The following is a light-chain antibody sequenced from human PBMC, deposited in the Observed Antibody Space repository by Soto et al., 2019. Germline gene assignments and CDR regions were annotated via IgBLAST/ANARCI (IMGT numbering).Light chain of an antibody. CDR2: AAS. CDR3: QQYDISPWT. J-gene: IGKJ1*01. Sequence: EIVMTQSPATLYVSPGERATLSCRASQGVGSNLAWYQHKPGQAPRLLIYAASFRASGIPGRFSGSGSGTEFTLTISSLQSEDFAVYYCQQYDISPWTFGQGTKVEI. V-gene: IGKV3-15*01. CDR1: QGVGSN.